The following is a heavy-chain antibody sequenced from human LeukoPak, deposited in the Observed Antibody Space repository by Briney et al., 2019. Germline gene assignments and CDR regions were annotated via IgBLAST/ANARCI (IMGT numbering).Heavy chain of an antibody. J-gene: IGHJ4*02. D-gene: IGHD1-26*01. V-gene: IGHV4-38-2*01. CDR3: AADNGNARQDY. CDR2: IYHSGNT. Sequence: PSETLSVTCAVFGHSISNDYYWGWIRQPPGKGLEWIGSIYHSGNTYYNPSLKSRVTISLDTSKNRFSLNLSSVTAADTAVYYCAADNGNARQDYWGQGTLVTVSS. CDR1: GHSISNDYY.